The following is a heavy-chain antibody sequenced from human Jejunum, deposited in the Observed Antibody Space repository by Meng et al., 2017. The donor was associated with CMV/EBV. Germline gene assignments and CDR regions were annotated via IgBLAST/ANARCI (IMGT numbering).Heavy chain of an antibody. D-gene: IGHD1/OR15-1a*01. Sequence: CAASGLSVSSYGRHWVRQAPGKGLVWVSSINSDGSSTTYADPVKGRFTFSRDNAKHTLYLQMNSLRAEDTAVYYCARANNHAMDVWGQGTTVTVSS. CDR1: GLSVSSYG. J-gene: IGHJ6*02. V-gene: IGHV3-74*01. CDR3: ARANNHAMDV. CDR2: INSDGSST.